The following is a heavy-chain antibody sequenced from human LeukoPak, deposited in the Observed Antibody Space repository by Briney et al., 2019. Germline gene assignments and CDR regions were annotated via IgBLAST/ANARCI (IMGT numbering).Heavy chain of an antibody. D-gene: IGHD3-3*01. CDR2: IIPILGIA. CDR1: GGTFSSYT. J-gene: IGHJ5*02. V-gene: IGHV1-69*04. CDR3: ARDRPHSISRAPAGFDP. Sequence: SVKVSCKASGGTFSSYTISWVRQAPGQGLEWMGRIIPILGIANYAQKFQGRVTITADKSTSTAYMELSSLRSEDTAVYYCARDRPHSISRAPAGFDPWGQGTLVTVSS.